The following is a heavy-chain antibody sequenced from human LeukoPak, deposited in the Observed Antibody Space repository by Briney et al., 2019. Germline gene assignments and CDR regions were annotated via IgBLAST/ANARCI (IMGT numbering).Heavy chain of an antibody. CDR1: GGSVFTDEFS. Sequence: KPSDTLSLTCAVSGGSVFTDEFSWVWIRQPPGKGLEWIGYIHRNGNTFYNPSLKSRLTISIDTSKNHFSLRLTSVTAADTALYFCARNSYRYGPIFDSWGQGTLVTVAS. V-gene: IGHV4-30-2*01. CDR2: IHRNGNT. CDR3: ARNSYRYGPIFDS. J-gene: IGHJ4*02. D-gene: IGHD5-18*01.